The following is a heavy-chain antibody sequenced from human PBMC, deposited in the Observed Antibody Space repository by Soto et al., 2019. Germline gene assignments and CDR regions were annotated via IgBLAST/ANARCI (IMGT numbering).Heavy chain of an antibody. J-gene: IGHJ6*02. D-gene: IGHD6-13*01. V-gene: IGHV1-46*01. CDR1: GYTFTSYY. CDR3: EGSIAAAGTRYYYGMDV. CDR2: INPSGGST. Sequence: ASVTVSCKASGYTFTSYYMHWVRQAPGQGLEWMGIINPSGGSTSYAQKFQGRVTMTRDTSTSTVYMELSSLRSEDTAVYYCEGSIAAAGTRYYYGMDVWGQGTTVTVSS.